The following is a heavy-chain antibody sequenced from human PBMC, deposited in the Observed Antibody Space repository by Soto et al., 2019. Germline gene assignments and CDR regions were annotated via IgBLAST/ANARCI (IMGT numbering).Heavy chain of an antibody. CDR2: ISRFSTDI. CDR1: VVPCTSYT. CDR3: ARVGAWFGEFDYFDY. Sequence: GGALRVSGAASVVPCTSYTMNWVRQAPGKGLEWASSISRFSTDIYYADSVRGRFTISRDNARNSVFLQMDSLRAEDTAVYYCARVGAWFGEFDYFDYWGQGTPVTVYS. V-gene: IGHV3-21*01. D-gene: IGHD3-10*01. J-gene: IGHJ4*02.